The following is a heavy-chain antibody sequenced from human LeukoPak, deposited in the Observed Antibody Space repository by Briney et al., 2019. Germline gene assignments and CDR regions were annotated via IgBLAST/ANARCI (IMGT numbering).Heavy chain of an antibody. CDR2: INHSGSI. CDR1: GGSFSGYY. Sequence: SETLSLTCTVHGGSFSGYYWSWIRQPPGRGLEWIGEINHSGSINYNPSLKSRVTISVDTSKNQFSLKLSSVTAADTAVYYCARVIDSSGYYFFSDWFDPWGQGTLVTVSS. CDR3: ARVIDSSGYYFFSDWFDP. D-gene: IGHD3-22*01. J-gene: IGHJ5*02. V-gene: IGHV4-34*01.